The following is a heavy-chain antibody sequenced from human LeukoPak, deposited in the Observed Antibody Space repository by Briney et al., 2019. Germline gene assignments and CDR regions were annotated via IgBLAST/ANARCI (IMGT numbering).Heavy chain of an antibody. V-gene: IGHV4-34*01. D-gene: IGHD6-19*01. CDR3: AREREESGAWYERPHFDY. CDR1: GGSFSGYD. J-gene: IGHJ4*02. Sequence: SETLSLTCAVYGGSFSGYDWAWIRQSPGKGLEGIGQINHSGSTNYNPSPKRRVTLSVDTSKNKYSLKLSSVTAADTAVYFCAREREESGAWYERPHFDYWGQGALVTVSS. CDR2: INHSGST.